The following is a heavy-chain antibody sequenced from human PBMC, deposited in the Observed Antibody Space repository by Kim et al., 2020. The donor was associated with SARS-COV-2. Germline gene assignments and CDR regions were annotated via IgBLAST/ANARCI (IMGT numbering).Heavy chain of an antibody. CDR3: ANIACYGDNGVGY. J-gene: IGHJ4*02. D-gene: IGHD4-17*01. Sequence: YAEYVNGRFTISRDKSKNTLYLQMNSLRAEDTAVYYCANIACYGDNGVGYWGQGTLVTVSS. V-gene: IGHV3-23*01.